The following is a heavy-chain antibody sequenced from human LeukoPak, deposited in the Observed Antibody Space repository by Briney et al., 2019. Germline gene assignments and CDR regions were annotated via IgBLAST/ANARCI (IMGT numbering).Heavy chain of an antibody. CDR2: ISGSGGST. CDR3: AKVVRGSSSKGAFDI. D-gene: IGHD6-6*01. Sequence: GGSLRLSCAASGFTFSSYAMGWVRQAPGKGLEWVSAISGSGGSTYYADSVKGRFTISRDNSKNTLYLQMNSLRAEDTAVYYCAKVVRGSSSKGAFDIWGQGTMVTVSS. J-gene: IGHJ3*02. V-gene: IGHV3-23*01. CDR1: GFTFSSYA.